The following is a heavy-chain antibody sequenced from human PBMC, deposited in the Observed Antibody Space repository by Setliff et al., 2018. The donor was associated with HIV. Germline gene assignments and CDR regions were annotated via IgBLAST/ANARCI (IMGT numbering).Heavy chain of an antibody. CDR1: WESKINHD. D-gene: IGHD3-10*01. CDR2: MFRGGGR. V-gene: IGHV4-59*11. CDR3: VGVPSYYGTGTLWV. Sequence: KPSETLSLTCSVSWESKINHDWGWIRQSPGRGLEWIGSMFRGGGRQFQPSLASRVSISGATSKNQFSLKMTSVTPADTAVYFCVGVPSYYGTGTLWVWGKGITVTVSS. J-gene: IGHJ6*04.